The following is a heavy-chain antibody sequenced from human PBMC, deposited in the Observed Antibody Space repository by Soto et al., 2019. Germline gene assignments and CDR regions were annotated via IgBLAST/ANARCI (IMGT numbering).Heavy chain of an antibody. CDR3: TVSPGYYYYYGMDV. CDR2: IRSETYGGTT. D-gene: IGHD6-6*01. Sequence: PGGSLRLSCTASGFTFGDYAVSWVRQAPGKGLEWVTFIRSETYGGTTEYAASVKGRFTISRDDSKSIAYLQMNSLKTEDTAVYYCTVSPGYYYYYGMDVWGQGTTVTVSS. V-gene: IGHV3-49*04. J-gene: IGHJ6*02. CDR1: GFTFGDYA.